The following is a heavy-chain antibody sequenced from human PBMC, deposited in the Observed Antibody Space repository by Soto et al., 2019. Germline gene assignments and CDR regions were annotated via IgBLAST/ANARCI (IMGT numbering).Heavy chain of an antibody. Sequence: QVQLVQSGAEVKKPGASVKVSCKASGYTLTRYYMHWVGQAPGQGLEWMGVINPSDGSTIYAQSLQGRVTMTRDTSTSTVYMGLSSLISEDTAVYYCARGVAVGRGYYGMDVWGQGTTVTVSS. D-gene: IGHD6-19*01. CDR2: INPSDGST. J-gene: IGHJ6*02. CDR3: ARGVAVGRGYYGMDV. V-gene: IGHV1-46*03. CDR1: GYTLTRYY.